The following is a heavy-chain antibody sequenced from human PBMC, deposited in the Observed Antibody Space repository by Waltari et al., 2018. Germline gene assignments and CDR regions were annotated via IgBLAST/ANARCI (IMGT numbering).Heavy chain of an antibody. J-gene: IGHJ4*02. Sequence: EVQLVESGGGLVKPGGSWDPPCAASGSPSSAYALNWSRQAPGKGLEWVSSISSSSSYIYYADSVKGRFTISRDNAKNSLYLQMNSLRAEDTAVYYCAIKGVATPFDYWGQGTLVTVSS. D-gene: IGHD5-12*01. V-gene: IGHV3-21*01. CDR3: AIKGVATPFDY. CDR2: ISSSSSYI. CDR1: GSPSSAYA.